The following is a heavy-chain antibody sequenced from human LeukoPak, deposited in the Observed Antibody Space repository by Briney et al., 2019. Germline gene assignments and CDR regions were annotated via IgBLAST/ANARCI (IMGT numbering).Heavy chain of an antibody. J-gene: IGHJ4*02. CDR2: INSDGSSI. CDR1: GFTFSNYW. Sequence: GGSLRLSCAASGFTFSNYWVHWVRQAPGKGLVWVSRINSDGSSISYADSVKGRFTISRDNAKSTLYLQMSSLRAEDTAVYYCARDYYGLGSAYDYWGQGTLVTVSS. CDR3: ARDYYGLGSAYDY. V-gene: IGHV3-74*01. D-gene: IGHD3-10*01.